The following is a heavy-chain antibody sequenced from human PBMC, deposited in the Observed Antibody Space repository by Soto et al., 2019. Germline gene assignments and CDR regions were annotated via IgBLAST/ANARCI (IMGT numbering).Heavy chain of an antibody. CDR2: IYWNDDK. J-gene: IGHJ3*02. CDR1: GFSLSTSGVG. Sequence: QITLKESGPTLVKPTQTLTLTCTFSGFSLSTSGVGVGWIRQPPGKALEWLALIYWNDDKRYSPSLKSRLTITKDTSKNQVVLTMTNMDPVDTATYYCAHRPPSGRYFDWLSLPHNDAFDIWGQGTMVTVSS. V-gene: IGHV2-5*01. D-gene: IGHD3-9*01. CDR3: AHRPPSGRYFDWLSLPHNDAFDI.